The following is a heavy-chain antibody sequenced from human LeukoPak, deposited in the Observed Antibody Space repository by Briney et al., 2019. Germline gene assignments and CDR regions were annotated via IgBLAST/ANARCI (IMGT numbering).Heavy chain of an antibody. Sequence: PGGSLRLSCAASGFTFSTYWMTWVRQAPGKGLEWVANIKQDGSEKYCVDSVKGRFTISRDNAKNSLYLQMNSLRAEDTAVYYCARDQAVCSSTSCYHYYYFYAMDVWGQGTTVTVSS. CDR3: ARDQAVCSSTSCYHYYYFYAMDV. J-gene: IGHJ6*02. D-gene: IGHD2-2*01. V-gene: IGHV3-7*01. CDR2: IKQDGSEK. CDR1: GFTFSTYW.